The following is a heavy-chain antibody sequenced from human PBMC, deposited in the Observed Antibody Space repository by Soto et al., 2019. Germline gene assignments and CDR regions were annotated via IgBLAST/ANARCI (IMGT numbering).Heavy chain of an antibody. D-gene: IGHD6-19*01. CDR2: VYYSGST. CDR1: GGSIDSTGYF. Sequence: QLQLQESGPGLVNPSETLSLTCTVSGGSIDSTGYFWGWIRQPPGKGLEWIGSVYYSGSTYFNPSLKGRVTISVDTSKNLFSLRLSSVTAADTAVYYCARHGLASSGWTAAGFDYWGQGTLVTVSS. J-gene: IGHJ4*02. CDR3: ARHGLASSGWTAAGFDY. V-gene: IGHV4-39*01.